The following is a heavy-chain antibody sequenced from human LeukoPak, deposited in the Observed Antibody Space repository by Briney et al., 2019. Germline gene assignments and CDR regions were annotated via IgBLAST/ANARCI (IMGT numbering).Heavy chain of an antibody. J-gene: IGHJ4*02. CDR2: IYYSGST. V-gene: IGHV4-39*01. Sequence: SETLSLTCTVSGDSISSSTYYWGWIRQPPGKGLEWIGSIYYSGSTYYNPSLKSRVTISVDTSKNQFSLKLRSVSDADTAVYYCARQGDFWSGYPSDYWGQGTLITVSS. D-gene: IGHD3-3*01. CDR3: ARQGDFWSGYPSDY. CDR1: GDSISSSTYY.